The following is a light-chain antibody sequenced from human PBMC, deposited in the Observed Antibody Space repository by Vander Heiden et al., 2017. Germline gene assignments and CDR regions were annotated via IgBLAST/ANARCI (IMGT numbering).Light chain of an antibody. J-gene: IGLJ3*02. CDR1: KLGDKY. V-gene: IGLV3-1*01. Sequence: EVTQPPSVSVSPGQTANITCSGDKLGDKYACWYQQKPGQSPVVVIYEDSKRPSGIPERFSGSNSGNTATLTISGTQAMDVADYYCQAWDSSTWVFGGGTKLTVL. CDR2: EDS. CDR3: QAWDSSTWV.